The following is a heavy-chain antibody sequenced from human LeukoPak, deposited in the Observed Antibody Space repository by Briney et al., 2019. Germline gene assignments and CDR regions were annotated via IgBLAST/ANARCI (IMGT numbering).Heavy chain of an antibody. V-gene: IGHV3-30-3*01. Sequence: PGGSLRLSCAASGFTFNSYAMHWVRQAPGKGLEWVAIILYDGGNKYYADSVKGRFTISRDNSKNTLYLQMNSLRAEDAAVYYCAKGPVGELSSLDAFDIWGQGTMVTVSS. CDR3: AKGPVGELSSLDAFDI. J-gene: IGHJ3*02. D-gene: IGHD3-16*02. CDR1: GFTFNSYA. CDR2: ILYDGGNK.